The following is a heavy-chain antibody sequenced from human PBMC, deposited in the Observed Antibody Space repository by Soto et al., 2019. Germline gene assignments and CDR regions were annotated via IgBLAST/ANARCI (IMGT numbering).Heavy chain of an antibody. J-gene: IGHJ4*02. D-gene: IGHD3-22*01. CDR2: SRNQANGYST. CDR3: VRDTYFSDSSSYTRCFDF. CDR1: GFTLSDHY. V-gene: IGHV3-72*01. Sequence: EVQLVESGGGLVQPGGSLRLSCSVSGFTLSDHYIDWVRQAPGKGLEWVGRSRNQANGYSTIYAASVKGRFTTSRDDSKHLVYLQMESLRTEDTAVYYCVRDTYFSDSSSYTRCFDFWGQGALVTVSS.